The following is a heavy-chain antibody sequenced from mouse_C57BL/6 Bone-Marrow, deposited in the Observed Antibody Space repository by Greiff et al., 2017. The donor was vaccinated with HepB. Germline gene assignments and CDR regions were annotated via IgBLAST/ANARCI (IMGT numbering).Heavy chain of an antibody. J-gene: IGHJ3*01. V-gene: IGHV3-6*01. D-gene: IGHD2-5*01. CDR3: AREYYSNSWFAY. CDR2: ISYDGSN. Sequence: VQLKESGPGLVKPSQSLSLTCSVTGYSITSCYYWNWIRPFPGNTLEWMGYISYDGSNNYNPSLKNRISITRDTSKNQFFLKLNSVTTEDTATYYCAREYYSNSWFAYWGQGTLVTVSA. CDR1: GYSITSCYY.